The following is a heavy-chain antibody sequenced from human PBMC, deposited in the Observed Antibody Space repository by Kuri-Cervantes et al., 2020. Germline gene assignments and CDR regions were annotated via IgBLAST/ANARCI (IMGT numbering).Heavy chain of an antibody. CDR1: GFTFSHYA. D-gene: IGHD2-2*01. V-gene: IGHV3-30-3*02. Sequence: GGSLRLSCAASGFTFSHYAVHWVRQAPGKGLEWVAVISYEGTKKDYGDSVKGRFTISRDNSKNTLYLQMNSLRAEDTAVYYCAKDSLPAARPYYFDYWGQGTLVTVSS. J-gene: IGHJ4*02. CDR2: ISYEGTKK. CDR3: AKDSLPAARPYYFDY.